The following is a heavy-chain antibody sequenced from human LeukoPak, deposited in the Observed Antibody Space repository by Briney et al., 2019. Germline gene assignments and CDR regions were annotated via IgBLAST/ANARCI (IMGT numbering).Heavy chain of an antibody. V-gene: IGHV4-61*01. J-gene: IGHJ4*02. Sequence: SETLSLTCTVSGGSVSSGSYYWSWIRQPPGKGLEWIGYNYYSGSTNYNPSLKSRVTISVDTSKNQFSLKLSSVTAADTAVYYCARDNIVATIYFDYWGQGTLVTASS. CDR2: NYYSGST. D-gene: IGHD5-12*01. CDR3: ARDNIVATIYFDY. CDR1: GGSVSSGSYY.